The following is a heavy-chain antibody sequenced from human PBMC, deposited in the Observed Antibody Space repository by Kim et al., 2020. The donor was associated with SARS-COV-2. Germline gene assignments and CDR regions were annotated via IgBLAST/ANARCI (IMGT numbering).Heavy chain of an antibody. D-gene: IGHD2-15*01. CDR2: ISAYNGNT. J-gene: IGHJ2*01. CDR1: GYTFTSYG. V-gene: IGHV1-18*01. CDR3: ARGPDCSGGSCYSDWYFDL. Sequence: ASVKVSCKASGYTFTSYGISWVRQAPGQGLEWMGWISAYNGNTNYAQKLQGRVTMTTDTSTSTAYMELRSLRSDDTAVYYCARGPDCSGGSCYSDWYFDLWGRGTLVTVSS.